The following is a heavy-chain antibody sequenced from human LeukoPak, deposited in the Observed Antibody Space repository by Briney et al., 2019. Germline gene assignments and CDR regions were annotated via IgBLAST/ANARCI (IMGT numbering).Heavy chain of an antibody. Sequence: GGSLRLSCAASGFTFSSYSMNWVRQAPGKGLEWVAAISSSSRDIFYADSVKGRFSISRDNTQNSLSLQMNSLRAEDTAVYYCAKEWSGSYYDSSGYYSAFDIWGQGTMVTVSS. D-gene: IGHD3-22*01. CDR2: ISSSSRDI. V-gene: IGHV3-21*04. CDR1: GFTFSSYS. CDR3: AKEWSGSYYDSSGYYSAFDI. J-gene: IGHJ3*02.